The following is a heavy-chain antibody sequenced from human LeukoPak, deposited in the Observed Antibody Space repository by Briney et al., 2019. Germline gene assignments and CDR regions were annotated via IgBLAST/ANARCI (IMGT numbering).Heavy chain of an antibody. CDR2: ISAYNGNT. D-gene: IGHD1-26*01. CDR1: GYTFTSYG. V-gene: IGHV1-18*01. CDR3: ARGRRLVGATTGSYFDY. Sequence: GASVKVSCKASGYTFTSYGISWVRQAPGQGLEWMGWISAYNGNTNYAQKLQGRVTMTTDTSTSTAYMELRSLRSDDTAVYYCARGRRLVGATTGSYFDYWGQGTLVTVSS. J-gene: IGHJ4*02.